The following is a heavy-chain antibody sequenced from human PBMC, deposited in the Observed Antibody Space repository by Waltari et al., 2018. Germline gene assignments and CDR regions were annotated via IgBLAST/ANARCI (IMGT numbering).Heavy chain of an antibody. CDR2: IKQDGREK. V-gene: IGHV3-7*01. D-gene: IGHD3-22*01. CDR3: ARAQDYYDSSGYYERYYYYYYMDV. CDR1: GFTFSSYW. J-gene: IGHJ6*03. Sequence: EVQLVESGGGLVQPGGSLRLSCAASGFTFSSYWMSWVRQAPGKGLEWVANIKQDGREKYYVDSGKGRFTSARDDAKNSLYLQMNSRRAEDTAVYYCARAQDYYDSSGYYERYYYYYYMDVWGKGTTVTVSS.